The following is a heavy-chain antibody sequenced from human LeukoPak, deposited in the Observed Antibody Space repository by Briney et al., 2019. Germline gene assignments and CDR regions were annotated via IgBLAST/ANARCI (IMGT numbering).Heavy chain of an antibody. CDR3: ARGTSAGGPISPFDF. V-gene: IGHV3-7*01. CDR2: IKQDGSEK. CDR1: GFSFNNYR. D-gene: IGHD6-13*01. Sequence: PGGSLRLSCVASGFSFNNYRMTWVRQAPGKGLEWVANIKQDGSEKQYVDSVKGRFSISRDNAKNTVYLQMNSLRAEDTGIYYCARGTSAGGPISPFDFWGQGTLVTVSS. J-gene: IGHJ4*02.